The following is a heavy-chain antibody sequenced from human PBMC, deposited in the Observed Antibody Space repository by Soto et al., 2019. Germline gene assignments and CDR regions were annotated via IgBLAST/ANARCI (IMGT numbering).Heavy chain of an antibody. V-gene: IGHV3-30*18. CDR2: ISYDGSNK. Sequence: LRLSCAASGFTFSSYGMHWVRHAPGKGLDRVAVISYDGSNKYYADPVKGRFTISRDNYKNTLYLQMNSLRAEHTAVYYCAKGLTFITGTPADFDYWGQGTLVTVSS. CDR1: GFTFSSYG. D-gene: IGHD1-20*01. CDR3: AKGLTFITGTPADFDY. J-gene: IGHJ4*02.